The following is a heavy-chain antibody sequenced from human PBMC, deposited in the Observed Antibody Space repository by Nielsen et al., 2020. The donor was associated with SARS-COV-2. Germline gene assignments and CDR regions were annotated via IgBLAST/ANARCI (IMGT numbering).Heavy chain of an antibody. CDR2: FDPEDGET. CDR1: GYTLTELS. V-gene: IGHV1-24*01. D-gene: IGHD3-22*01. CDR3: AKMGGSYYDSSGPKIDY. J-gene: IGHJ4*02. Sequence: ASVKVSCKVSGYTLTELSMHWVRQAPGKGLEWMGGFDPEDGETIYAQKFQGRVTMTEDTSTDTAYMELSSLRAEDTALYYCAKMGGSYYDSSGPKIDYWGQGTLVTVSS.